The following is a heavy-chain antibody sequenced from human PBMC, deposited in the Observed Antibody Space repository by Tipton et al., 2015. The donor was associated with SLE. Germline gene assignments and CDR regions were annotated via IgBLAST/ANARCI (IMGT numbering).Heavy chain of an antibody. CDR3: ASELLRDYFSAWGPDY. Sequence: TLSLTCNVSADSISGYYWSWIRQPPGKGLEWIGYTLHTGGSNYSPSLKSRVTMSVDASRFQFSLNLRSVTVADTAVYYCASELLRDYFSAWGPDYWGQGTLVTVSA. V-gene: IGHV4-59*12. CDR1: ADSISGYY. CDR2: TLHTGGS. D-gene: IGHD6-19*01. J-gene: IGHJ4*02.